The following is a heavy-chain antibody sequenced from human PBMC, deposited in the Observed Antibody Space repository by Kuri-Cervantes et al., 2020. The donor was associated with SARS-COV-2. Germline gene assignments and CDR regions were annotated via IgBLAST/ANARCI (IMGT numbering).Heavy chain of an antibody. V-gene: IGHV6-1*01. CDR1: GDSVSSNSAG. Sequence: SETLSLTCAISGDSVSSNSAGWNWIRQSPSRGLEWLGRTYYRSKWYHDYAVSVKSRIIINPDTPKNQFSLQLSSVTPEDTAVYYCARVTTGTLDYWGQGTLVTVSS. CDR3: ARVTTGTLDY. J-gene: IGHJ4*02. D-gene: IGHD1-1*01. CDR2: TYYRSKWYH.